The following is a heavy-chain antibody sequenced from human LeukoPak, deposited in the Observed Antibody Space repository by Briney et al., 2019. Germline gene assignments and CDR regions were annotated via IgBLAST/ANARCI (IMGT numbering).Heavy chain of an antibody. CDR2: INQDGSEK. CDR3: ARARYSYGYWAYFDY. Sequence: GGSLRLSCAASGFTFSSYWMSWVRQAPGKGLDWVANINQDGSEKYYVDSVKGRFTISRDNAKNSLYLQMNSLRAGDTAVYYCARARYSYGYWAYFDYWGQGTLVTVSS. CDR1: GFTFSSYW. D-gene: IGHD5-18*01. V-gene: IGHV3-7*01. J-gene: IGHJ4*02.